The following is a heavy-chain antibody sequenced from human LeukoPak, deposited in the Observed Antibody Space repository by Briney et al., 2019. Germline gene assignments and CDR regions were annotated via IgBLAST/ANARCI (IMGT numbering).Heavy chain of an antibody. CDR3: VKITSVTGGDC. J-gene: IGHJ4*02. D-gene: IGHD1-1*01. CDR1: GFTFSAYA. V-gene: IGHV3-64D*09. CDR2: ISSNGGSS. Sequence: GGSLRLSCSASGFTFSAYAMYWVRQAPGKGLENVSGISSNGGSSFYADSVKGRFTISRDNSKNTLYLQMSSLRAEDTALYYCVKITSVTGGDCWGQGTRLTVSS.